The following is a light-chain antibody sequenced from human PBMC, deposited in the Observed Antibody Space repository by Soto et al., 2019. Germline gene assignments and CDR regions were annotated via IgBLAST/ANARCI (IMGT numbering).Light chain of an antibody. Sequence: DIQMTQFPSSLSASVGDRITITCRANQDINSYVNWYLLKPGKAPDLLIYAASSLQSGVPSRYSGSESGTDFTLTISRLHPDDSATYFCQQSFITPFTFGGGTKVEIK. CDR2: AAS. J-gene: IGKJ4*01. V-gene: IGKV1-39*01. CDR3: QQSFITPFT. CDR1: QDINSY.